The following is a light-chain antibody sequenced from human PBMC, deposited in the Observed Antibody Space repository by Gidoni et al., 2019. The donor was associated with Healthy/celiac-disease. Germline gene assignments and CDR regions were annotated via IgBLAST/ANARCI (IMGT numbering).Light chain of an antibody. CDR2: DVS. CDR3: CSYAGSYTWV. V-gene: IGLV2-11*01. Sequence: QSALTQPRSVSGSPGQSATISCTGTSSDVGGYNYVSWYQQHPGNAPKLMIYDVSKRPSGVPDRFSGSKSGNTASLTISGLQAEDEADYYCCSYAGSYTWVFGGGTKLTVL. CDR1: SSDVGGYNY. J-gene: IGLJ3*02.